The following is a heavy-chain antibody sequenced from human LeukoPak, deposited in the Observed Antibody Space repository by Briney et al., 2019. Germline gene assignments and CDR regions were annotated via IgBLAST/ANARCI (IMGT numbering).Heavy chain of an antibody. CDR3: ARGPTQNAYGSGSRWAFDI. Sequence: PSETLSLTCTVSGGSISSYYWSWIRQPPGKGLEWIGYIYYTGSTKYNPSLKSRGIISVDTSKNQFSLKLSSVTAADTAVYYCARGPTQNAYGSGSRWAFDIWGQGTMVTVSS. CDR2: IYYTGST. J-gene: IGHJ3*02. V-gene: IGHV4-59*01. D-gene: IGHD3-10*01. CDR1: GGSISSYY.